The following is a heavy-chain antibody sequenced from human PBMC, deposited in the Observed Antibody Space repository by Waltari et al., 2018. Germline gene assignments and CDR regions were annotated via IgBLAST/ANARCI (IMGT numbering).Heavy chain of an antibody. CDR1: GFTFSSYS. Sequence: EVQLVESGGGLVKPGGSLRLSCAASGFTFSSYSMNWVRQAPGKGLEWFSAISSSSSYIYYADSVKGRFTISRDNAKNSLYLQMNSLRAEDTAVYYCARDVYYYGSGSSPWGQGTLVTVSS. CDR3: ARDVYYYGSGSSP. J-gene: IGHJ5*02. D-gene: IGHD3-10*01. V-gene: IGHV3-21*01. CDR2: ISSSSSYI.